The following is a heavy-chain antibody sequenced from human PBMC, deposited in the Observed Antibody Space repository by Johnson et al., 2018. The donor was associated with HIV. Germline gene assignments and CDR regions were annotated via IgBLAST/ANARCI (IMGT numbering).Heavy chain of an antibody. CDR2: IYSGGST. Sequence: VQLVESGGGLIQPGGSLRLSCAASGFTVSSNYMSWVRQAPGKGLEWVSVIYSGGSTYYPDSVKGRFTVSRDNAKKSLYLDMNSLRAEDTAVYFCVRDRGTVVIWSDAFDMWGQGTMVTVSS. J-gene: IGHJ3*02. CDR1: GFTVSSNY. CDR3: VRDRGTVVIWSDAFDM. V-gene: IGHV3-66*03. D-gene: IGHD3-22*01.